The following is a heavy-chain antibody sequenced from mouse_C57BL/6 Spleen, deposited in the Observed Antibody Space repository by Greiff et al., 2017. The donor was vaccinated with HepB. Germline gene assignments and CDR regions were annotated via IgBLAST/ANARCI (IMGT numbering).Heavy chain of an antibody. CDR1: GYTFTSYW. V-gene: IGHV1-50*01. CDR2: IDPSDSYT. Sequence: QVQLQQPGAELVKPGASVKLSCKASGYTFTSYWMQWVKQRPGQGLEWIGKIDPSDSYTNYNQKFKGKATLTVDTSSSTAYMQLSSLTSEDSAVYYCARWGGCSAWFAYWGQGTLVTVSA. CDR3: ARWGGCSAWFAY. J-gene: IGHJ3*01.